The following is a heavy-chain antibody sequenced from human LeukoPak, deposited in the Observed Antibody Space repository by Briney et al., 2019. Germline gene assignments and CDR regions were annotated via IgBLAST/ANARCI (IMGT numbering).Heavy chain of an antibody. CDR2: IWNDGTNK. D-gene: IGHD4-17*01. CDR1: GFTFSYHG. J-gene: IGHJ4*02. Sequence: GRSLRLSCAASGFTFSYHGMHWIRQAPGKGLEWVAVIWNDGTNKYYADSVKGRFTISSDNSKNTLYLQMNSLRAEDTATYYCARAVGDYGLFDYWGQGTLVTVSS. V-gene: IGHV3-33*01. CDR3: ARAVGDYGLFDY.